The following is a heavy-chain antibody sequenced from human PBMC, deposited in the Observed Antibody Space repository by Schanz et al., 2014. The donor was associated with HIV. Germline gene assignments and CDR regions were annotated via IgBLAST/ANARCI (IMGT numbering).Heavy chain of an antibody. CDR1: GFTFSRDW. Sequence: EVQLVESGGGLVQPGGSLRLSCAASGFTFSRDWMTWVRQAPGKGLEWVANIKEDGSEQYHADSVKGRFTISRDNAKNSLFLQMESLRAEDTAVYYCARDGGEVWGQGTTVTVSS. V-gene: IGHV3-7*01. CDR2: IKEDGSEQ. D-gene: IGHD3-16*01. J-gene: IGHJ6*02. CDR3: ARDGGEV.